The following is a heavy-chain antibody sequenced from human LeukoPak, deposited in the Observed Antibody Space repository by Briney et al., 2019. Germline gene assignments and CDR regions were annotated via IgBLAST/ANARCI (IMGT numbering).Heavy chain of an antibody. CDR1: GLTVSGSY. CDR3: ANGPQYNILTGFYKVRSHLDY. Sequence: GGSLRLSCAASGLTVSGSYMSWVRQAPGKGLEWVSTVQSGGSTYYADSVKGRFTISRDNSKNMLHLQMNSLRAEDTAVYYCANGPQYNILTGFYKVRSHLDYWGQGTLVTVSS. V-gene: IGHV3-53*05. D-gene: IGHD3-9*01. J-gene: IGHJ4*02. CDR2: VQSGGST.